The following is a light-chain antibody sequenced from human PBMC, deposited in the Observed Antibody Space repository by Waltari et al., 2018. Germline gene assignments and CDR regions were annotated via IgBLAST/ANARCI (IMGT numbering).Light chain of an antibody. CDR3: SSYTTSSAPGV. V-gene: IGLV2-14*01. Sequence: QSALTQPASVSGSPGQSITISCSGTDSDVGSYDFVSLYQQHPGKAPHLIIYAVSNRPSGVSNRFSASKSVNTASLTISGLQAEDEADYYCSSYTTSSAPGVFGTGTRVTVL. CDR2: AVS. J-gene: IGLJ1*01. CDR1: DSDVGSYDF.